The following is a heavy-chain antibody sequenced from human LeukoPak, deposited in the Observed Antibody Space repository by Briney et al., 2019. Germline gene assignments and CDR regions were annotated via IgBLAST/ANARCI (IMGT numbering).Heavy chain of an antibody. CDR1: SVSFSGYY. CDR3: ARITSAFCDQ. CDR2: IYYSGTT. Sequence: SETLSLTCAVYSVSFSGYYWGWIRQPPGKGLEWIGSIYYSGTTYYNPSLKSRVTISLDTSKNQFSLKLSSVTAADTAVYYCARITSAFCDQWGQGILVTVSS. V-gene: IGHV4-34*01. J-gene: IGHJ4*02. D-gene: IGHD3-10*01.